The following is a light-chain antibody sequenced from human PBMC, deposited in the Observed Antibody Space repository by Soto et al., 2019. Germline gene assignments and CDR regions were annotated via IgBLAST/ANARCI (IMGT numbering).Light chain of an antibody. J-gene: IGLJ1*01. CDR2: DVI. CDR3: FSYTSITIYV. Sequence: QSALTQPASVSGSPGQSITISCTGTSSDIGGYNYVSWYQHHPGKAPQLIIFDVINRPSGVSNRFSGSKSGNTVSLTIFGLQAEDEADYYCFSYTSITIYVFGSGTKLTFL. V-gene: IGLV2-14*03. CDR1: SSDIGGYNY.